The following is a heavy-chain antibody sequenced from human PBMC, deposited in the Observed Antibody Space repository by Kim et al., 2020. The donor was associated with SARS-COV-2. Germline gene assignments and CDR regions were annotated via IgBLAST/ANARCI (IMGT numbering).Heavy chain of an antibody. CDR3: ARDDTIFGVVQVYYYYGMDV. D-gene: IGHD3-3*01. J-gene: IGHJ6*02. CDR2: INAGNGNT. CDR1: GYTFTSYA. V-gene: IGHV1-3*01. Sequence: ASVKVSCKASGYTFTSYAMHWVRQAPGQRLEWMGWINAGNGNTKYSQKFQGRVTITRDTSASTAYMELSSLRSEDTAVYYCARDDTIFGVVQVYYYYGMDVWGQGTTVTVSS.